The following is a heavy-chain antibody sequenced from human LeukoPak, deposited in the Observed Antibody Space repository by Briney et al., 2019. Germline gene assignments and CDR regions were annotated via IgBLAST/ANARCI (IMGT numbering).Heavy chain of an antibody. CDR3: ARDQRGIVADAFDI. CDR2: ISAYNGNT. CDR1: YYTFTNYG. V-gene: IGHV1-18*01. J-gene: IGHJ3*02. Sequence: ASVKVSCKASYYTFTNYGITWVRQAPGQGLEWMGWISAYNGNTFYAQNLQGRVTMTTDTSTSTAYMELRSLRSDDTAVYYCARDQRGIVADAFDIWGQGTMVTVSS. D-gene: IGHD2-15*01.